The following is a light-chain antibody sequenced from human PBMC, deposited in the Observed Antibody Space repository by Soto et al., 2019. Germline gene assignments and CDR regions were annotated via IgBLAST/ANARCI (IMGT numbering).Light chain of an antibody. CDR3: QQYNNWPPVT. CDR1: QSVSSN. CDR2: GAS. Sequence: EIVITQSLSTLSVSPGERATLSCRASQSVSSNLAWFQQKPGQAPRLLIYGASTRATGIPARFSGSGSGTEFTLTISSLQSEDFAVYYCQQYNNWPPVTFGQGTNVDI. V-gene: IGKV3-15*01. J-gene: IGKJ1*01.